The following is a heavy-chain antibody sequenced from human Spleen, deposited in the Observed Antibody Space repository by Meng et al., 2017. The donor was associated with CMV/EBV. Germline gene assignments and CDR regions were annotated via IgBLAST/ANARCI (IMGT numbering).Heavy chain of an antibody. CDR1: GFTFSSYG. J-gene: IGHJ4*02. CDR3: ARGTRELLFDY. V-gene: IGHV3-30*02. D-gene: IGHD1-26*01. CDR2: IRYDGSNK. Sequence: GESLKISCAASGFTFSSYGMHWVRQAPGKGLEWVAFIRYDGSNKYYADSVKGRFTISRDNSKNTLYLQMNSLRAEDTAVYYCARGTRELLFDYWGQGTLVTVSS.